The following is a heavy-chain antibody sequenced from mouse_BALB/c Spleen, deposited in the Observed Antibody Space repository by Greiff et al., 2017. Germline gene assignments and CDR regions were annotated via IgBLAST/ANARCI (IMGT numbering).Heavy chain of an antibody. CDR1: GFSLTSYG. V-gene: IGHV2-9*02. Sequence: VKLVESGPGLVAPSQSLSITCTVSGFSLTSYGVHWVRQPPGKGLEWLGVIWAGGSTNYNSALMSRLSISKDNSKSQVFLKMNSLQTDDTAMYYCATLFTTVVEGGFAYWGQGTLVTVSA. CDR2: IWAGGST. J-gene: IGHJ3*01. CDR3: ATLFTTVVEGGFAY. D-gene: IGHD1-1*01.